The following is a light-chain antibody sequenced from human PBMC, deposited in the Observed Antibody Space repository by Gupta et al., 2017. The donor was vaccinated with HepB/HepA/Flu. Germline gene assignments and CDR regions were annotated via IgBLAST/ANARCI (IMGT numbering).Light chain of an antibody. V-gene: IGLV8-61*01. Sequence: QTVVTHQPSFSVSPGGTVTLTCGLSSASVSATYYPSWYQQTPGQAPRTLIYRTNVRSSGVPDRFSGSMFGNTAALTITGAQADDEADYYCLTYMGSGMVVFGGGTKLTVL. CDR2: RTN. J-gene: IGLJ3*02. CDR1: SASVSATYY. CDR3: LTYMGSGMVV.